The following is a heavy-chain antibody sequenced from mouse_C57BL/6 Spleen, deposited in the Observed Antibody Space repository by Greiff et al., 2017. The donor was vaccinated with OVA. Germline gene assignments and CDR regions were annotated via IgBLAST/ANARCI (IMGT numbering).Heavy chain of an antibody. Sequence: EVMLVESGGGLVQPKGSLKLSCAASGFSFNTYAMNWVRQAPGKGLEWVARIRSKSNNYATYYADSVKDRFTISRDDSESMLYLQMNNLKTEDTAMYYCVRHGARAYAMDYWGQGTSVTVSS. CDR1: GFSFNTYA. D-gene: IGHD3-3*01. J-gene: IGHJ4*01. CDR2: IRSKSNNYAT. CDR3: VRHGARAYAMDY. V-gene: IGHV10-1*01.